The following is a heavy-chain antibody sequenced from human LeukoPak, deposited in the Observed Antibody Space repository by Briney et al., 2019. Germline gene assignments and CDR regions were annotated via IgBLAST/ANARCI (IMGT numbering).Heavy chain of an antibody. J-gene: IGHJ5*02. V-gene: IGHV4-4*02. CDR3: ARDRPHYYDSSGYLDP. CDR2: IYHSGST. Sequence: PWGILSLTWAVAGGSSGSSNWWSWVRQPPGKGLEWIGEIYHSGSTNYNPSLKSRVSISVDKSKNQFSLKLSSVTAADTAVYYCARDRPHYYDSSGYLDPWGQGTLVTVSS. D-gene: IGHD3-22*01. CDR1: GGSSGSSNW.